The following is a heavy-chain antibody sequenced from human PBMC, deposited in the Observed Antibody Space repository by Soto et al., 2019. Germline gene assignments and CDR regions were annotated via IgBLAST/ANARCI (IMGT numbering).Heavy chain of an antibody. Sequence: ASVTVSCKSSGFSVNGSYMLWVLQAPGPGLEWMGWIDPISGGTKSAQKFQGRVTMTRDTSIKTAYMDLRRLRSYDTAGYLFLSSPGGSNKTDPNYYYFYGMDVWGQGTTVTVSS. V-gene: IGHV1-2*02. CDR1: GFSVNGSY. CDR3: LSSPGGSNKTDPNYYYFYGMDV. J-gene: IGHJ6*02. D-gene: IGHD1-26*01. CDR2: IDPISGGT.